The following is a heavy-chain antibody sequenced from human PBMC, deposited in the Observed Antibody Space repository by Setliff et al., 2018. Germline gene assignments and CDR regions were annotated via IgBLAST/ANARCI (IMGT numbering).Heavy chain of an antibody. CDR3: ARDVFPYHYEGAFDI. J-gene: IGHJ3*02. CDR1: GYTFTSYY. CDR2: INPSGGST. V-gene: IGHV1-46*01. D-gene: IGHD3-22*01. Sequence: GASVKVSCKASGYTFTSYYMHWVRQAPGQGLEWMGIINPSGGSTSYAQKFQGRVTMTRDTSTSTVYTDMSSLRSEDTAVYYCARDVFPYHYEGAFDIWGQGTMVTVSS.